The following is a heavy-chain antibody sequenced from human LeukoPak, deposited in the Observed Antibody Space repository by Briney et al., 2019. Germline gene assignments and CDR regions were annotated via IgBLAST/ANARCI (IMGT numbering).Heavy chain of an antibody. CDR3: ARVPLGIAAAGTWDY. Sequence: SETLSLTCTVSGGSIRISSYCWDWIRQPPGKGLEWIGYIYYSGSTYYNPSLKSRVTISVDTSKNQFSLKLSSVTAADTAVYYCARVPLGIAAAGTWDYWGQGTLVTVSS. J-gene: IGHJ4*02. CDR1: GGSIRISSYC. CDR2: IYYSGST. V-gene: IGHV4-30-4*08. D-gene: IGHD6-13*01.